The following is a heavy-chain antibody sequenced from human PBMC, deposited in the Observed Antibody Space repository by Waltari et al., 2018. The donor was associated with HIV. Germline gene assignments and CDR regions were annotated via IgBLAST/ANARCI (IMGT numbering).Heavy chain of an antibody. CDR1: VGSISSSNW. J-gene: IGHJ4*02. CDR2: IYHSGST. V-gene: IGHV4-4*02. Sequence: QVQLQESGPGLVKPSGTLSLTCAVSVGSISSSNWWSWVRHPPGKGLEWIGEIYHSGSTNYNPSLKSRVTISVDKSKNQFSLRLSSVTAADTAVYYCARDLRSIAAAGTLYFDYWGQGTLVTVSS. D-gene: IGHD6-13*01. CDR3: ARDLRSIAAAGTLYFDY.